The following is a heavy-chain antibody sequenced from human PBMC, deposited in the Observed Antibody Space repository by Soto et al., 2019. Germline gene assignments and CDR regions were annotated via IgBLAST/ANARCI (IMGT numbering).Heavy chain of an antibody. Sequence: SETLSLTCSVSGGSVSSESYYWSWIRQTPGKGLEWIGNVENSGSTKYNPSLKSRVTISVDTSKNQFSLKLSSVTGADTAVYYCARERGDSHWIDPWGQGALVTVSS. V-gene: IGHV4-61*01. CDR3: ARERGDSHWIDP. CDR1: GGSVSSESYY. CDR2: VENSGST. D-gene: IGHD2-21*01. J-gene: IGHJ5*02.